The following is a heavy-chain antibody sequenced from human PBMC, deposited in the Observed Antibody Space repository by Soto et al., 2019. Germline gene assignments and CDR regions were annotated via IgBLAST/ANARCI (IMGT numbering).Heavy chain of an antibody. CDR3: ASWGIAVAGTREGWFDP. CDR2: TYYRSKWYN. V-gene: IGHV6-1*01. J-gene: IGHJ5*02. D-gene: IGHD6-19*01. CDR1: GDSVSSNSAA. Sequence: SQTLSLTCAISGDSVSSNSAAWNWIRQSPSRGLEWLGRTYYRSKWYNDYAVSVKSRITINPDTSKNQFSLQLNSVTPEDTAVYYCASWGIAVAGTREGWFDPWGQGTLVTVSS.